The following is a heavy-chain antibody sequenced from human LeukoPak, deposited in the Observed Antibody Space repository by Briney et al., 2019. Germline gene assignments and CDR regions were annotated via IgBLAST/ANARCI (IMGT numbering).Heavy chain of an antibody. V-gene: IGHV4-39*07. CDR3: ARDPTSGWYRFFDP. J-gene: IGHJ5*02. Sequence: SETLSLTCTVSGGSISSSSYYWGWIRQPPGKGLEWIGSIYYSGSTYYNPSLKSRVTIPVDTSKNQFSLKLSSVTAADTAVYYCARDPTSGWYRFFDPWGQGTLVTVSS. CDR2: IYYSGST. CDR1: GGSISSSSYY. D-gene: IGHD6-19*01.